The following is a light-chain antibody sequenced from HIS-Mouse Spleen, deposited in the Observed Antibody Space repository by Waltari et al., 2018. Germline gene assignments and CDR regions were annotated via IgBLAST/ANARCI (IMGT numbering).Light chain of an antibody. J-gene: IGLJ2*01. CDR1: ALPKQY. V-gene: IGLV3-10*01. Sequence: SYELPQPPSVSVSPGHTSRITGSGYALPKQYAYLYQQKSVQATVMVIYEDSKRPSGIPERFSGSSSGTMATLTISGAQVEDEADYYCYSTDSSGNHRVFGGGTKLTVL. CDR2: EDS. CDR3: YSTDSSGNHRV.